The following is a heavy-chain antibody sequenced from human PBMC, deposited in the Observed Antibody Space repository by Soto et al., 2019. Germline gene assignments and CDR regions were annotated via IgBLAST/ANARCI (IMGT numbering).Heavy chain of an antibody. CDR1: GFTFDDYA. D-gene: IGHD4-17*01. CDR3: AKEYDYGDYGMDV. J-gene: IGHJ6*02. V-gene: IGHV3-9*01. Sequence: SLRLSCAASGFTFDDYAMHWVRQAPGKGLEWVSGISWNSGSIGYADSVKGRFTISRDNAKNSLYLQMNSLRAEDTALYYCAKEYDYGDYGMDVWGQGTTVTVS. CDR2: ISWNSGSI.